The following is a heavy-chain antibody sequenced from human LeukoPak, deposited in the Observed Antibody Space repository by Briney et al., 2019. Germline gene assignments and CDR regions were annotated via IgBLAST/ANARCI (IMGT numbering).Heavy chain of an antibody. CDR3: AKAASLTGYYFDN. D-gene: IGHD3-9*01. V-gene: IGHV3-23*01. J-gene: IGHJ4*02. CDR2: VTGSGGSP. Sequence: GGSLRLSCSASGFTFRRYAMSWVRQAPGKGLEWVSAVTGSGGSPYYADSVNGRFTMSRDNSKNTVDLQMNSLRVEDTAVYYCAKAASLTGYYFDNWGQGTLVIVSS. CDR1: GFTFRRYA.